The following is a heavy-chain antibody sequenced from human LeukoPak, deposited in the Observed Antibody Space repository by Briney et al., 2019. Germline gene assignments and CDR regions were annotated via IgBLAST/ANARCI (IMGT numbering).Heavy chain of an antibody. J-gene: IGHJ4*02. Sequence: GGSLRLSCAASGFTFDDYAMHWVRQAPGKGLEWVSGISWNSGSIGYADSVKGRFTISRDNAKNSLYLQMNSLRAEDTALYYCXKXGEAXXLGMDXFXYWGQGXLVTV. CDR3: XKXGEAXXLGMDXFXY. D-gene: IGHD7-27*01. CDR1: GFTFDDYA. CDR2: ISWNSGSI. V-gene: IGHV3-9*01.